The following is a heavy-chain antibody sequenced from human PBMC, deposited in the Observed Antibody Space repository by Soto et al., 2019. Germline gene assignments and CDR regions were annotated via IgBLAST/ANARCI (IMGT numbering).Heavy chain of an antibody. CDR3: ARTYSPFDY. Sequence: ASVKLSCKASGCTFTSYAISWVRQAPGQGLEWMGWIIAYNGNTNYAQKLQGRVTMTTDTSTSTAYMELRSLRSDDTAVYYCARTYSPFDYWGQGTLVTVSS. V-gene: IGHV1-18*01. CDR2: IIAYNGNT. J-gene: IGHJ4*02. D-gene: IGHD6-13*01. CDR1: GCTFTSYA.